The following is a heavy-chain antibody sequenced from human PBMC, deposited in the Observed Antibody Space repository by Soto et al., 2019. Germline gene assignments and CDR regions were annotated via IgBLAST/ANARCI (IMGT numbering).Heavy chain of an antibody. J-gene: IGHJ6*02. CDR1: GYTFTGYY. CDR3: ASSGGYGTMVRGVPGV. V-gene: IGHV1-2*02. Sequence: ASLKVSCKASGYTFTGYYMHWVRQAPGQGLEWMGWINPNSGGTNYAQKFQGRVTMTRDTSISTAYMELSRLRSDDTAVYYCASSGGYGTMVRGVPGVWGQGTTVTVSS. CDR2: INPNSGGT. D-gene: IGHD3-10*01.